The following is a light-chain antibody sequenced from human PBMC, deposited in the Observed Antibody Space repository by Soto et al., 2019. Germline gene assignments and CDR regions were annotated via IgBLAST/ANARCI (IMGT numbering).Light chain of an antibody. CDR2: KVS. CDR1: QSLLHGDGNTY. V-gene: IGKV2-30*02. Sequence: DVVMTQSPLSLPVTLGQPASISCTSSQSLLHGDGNTYMNWFQQRPGQSPRRLIYKVSNRDSGVPDRFSGSESGTNFILKISRVEAEDVGVYYCMQGTHWPYTFGQGTKLEIK. J-gene: IGKJ2*01. CDR3: MQGTHWPYT.